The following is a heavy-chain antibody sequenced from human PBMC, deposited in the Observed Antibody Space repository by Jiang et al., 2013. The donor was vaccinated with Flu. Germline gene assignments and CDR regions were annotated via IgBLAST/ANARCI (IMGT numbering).Heavy chain of an antibody. Sequence: GSGLVKPSETLSLTCAVSGGSISSYYWSWIRQPAGKGLEWIGRIYTSGSTNYNPSLKSRVTMSVDTSKNQFSLKLSSVTAADTAVYYCAREGGTNLYYYYYYGMDVWGQGTTVTVSS. D-gene: IGHD1-1*01. CDR3: AREGGTNLYYYYYYGMDV. CDR1: GGSISSYY. V-gene: IGHV4-4*07. J-gene: IGHJ6*02. CDR2: IYTSGST.